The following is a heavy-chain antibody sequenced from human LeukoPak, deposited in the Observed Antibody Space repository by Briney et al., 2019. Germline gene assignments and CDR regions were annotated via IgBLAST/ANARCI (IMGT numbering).Heavy chain of an antibody. CDR1: GGSISNTNYY. CDR2: IFYSGSI. J-gene: IGHJ6*02. D-gene: IGHD6-19*01. CDR3: ARKVIAVADYFYGLDV. V-gene: IGHV4-39*01. Sequence: SETLSLTCTVSGGSISNTNYYWGWIRQPPGKGLQWIGNIFYSGSIYNNPSLRSRVTLSVDTSKNQFSLKLSSVTAADTAVYFCARKVIAVADYFYGLDVWGQGITVTVAS.